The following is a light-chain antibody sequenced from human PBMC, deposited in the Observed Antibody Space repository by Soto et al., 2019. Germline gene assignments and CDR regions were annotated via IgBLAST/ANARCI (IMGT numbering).Light chain of an antibody. CDR2: DAS. J-gene: IGKJ4*01. Sequence: DIVLTQSPATLSLSPGDRATLSCRASQSINFYLAWYQQKPGQSPRLLIYDASKRATGIPVRFSGSGSGTDFTLTITSLEPDDFAIVYCQQRSDWPPLTFGGGTKVEIK. CDR3: QQRSDWPPLT. CDR1: QSINFY. V-gene: IGKV3-11*01.